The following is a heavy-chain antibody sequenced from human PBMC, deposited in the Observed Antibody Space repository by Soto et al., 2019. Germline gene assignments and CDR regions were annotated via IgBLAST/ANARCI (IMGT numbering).Heavy chain of an antibody. D-gene: IGHD1-26*01. CDR1: GFTFTSSA. V-gene: IGHV1-58*01. CDR2: IVVGSGNT. CDR3: AADGELLSSSWFYP. J-gene: IGHJ5*02. Sequence: GASVKVSCKASGFTFTSSALQWVRQARGQRLEWIGWIVVGSGNTNYAQKFQERVTITRDMSTSTAYMELSSLRSEDTAVYYCAADGELLSSSWFYPWGQGTLVTVSS.